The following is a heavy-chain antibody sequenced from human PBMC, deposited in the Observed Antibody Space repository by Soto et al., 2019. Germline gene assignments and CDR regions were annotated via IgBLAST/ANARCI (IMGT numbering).Heavy chain of an antibody. CDR1: GATFSSYP. CDR3: ARDKGAYYSHLVY. V-gene: IGHV1-69*06. J-gene: IGHJ4*02. Sequence: QVLLVQSGAEVKKPGSSVKVSCKLSGATFSSYPMSWVRQAPGQGLEWIGGIIPFFGTPNYAQKFQGRVTITADTSAATAYMELSSLRSDDTAVYYCARDKGAYYSHLVYWGQGTLVTVSS. CDR2: IIPFFGTP. D-gene: IGHD3-22*01.